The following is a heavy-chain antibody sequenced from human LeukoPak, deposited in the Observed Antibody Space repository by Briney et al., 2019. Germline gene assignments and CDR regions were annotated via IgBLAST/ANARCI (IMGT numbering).Heavy chain of an antibody. CDR1: GGTFSSYA. J-gene: IGHJ6*02. CDR3: ARGKGLWQCDYYYYYGMDV. Sequence: SVKVSCKASGGTFSSYAISWVRQAPGQGLEWMGRIIPILGIANYAQKFQGRVTITADKSTSTAYMELSSLRSEDTAVYYCARGKGLWQCDYYYYYGMDVWGQGTTVTVSS. D-gene: IGHD2-21*01. CDR2: IIPILGIA. V-gene: IGHV1-69*04.